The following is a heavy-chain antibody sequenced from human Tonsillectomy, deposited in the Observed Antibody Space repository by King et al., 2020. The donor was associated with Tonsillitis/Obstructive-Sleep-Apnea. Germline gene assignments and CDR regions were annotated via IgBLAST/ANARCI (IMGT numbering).Heavy chain of an antibody. V-gene: IGHV5-51*01. Sequence: QLVQSGAEVKKPGESLKISCKGSGYSFTSYWIGWVRQMPGKGLEWMGIIYPGDSDTRYSRSFQGQVTISADKSISTAYRQWGSLKASDTAMYYCARHRVWADTAMXVGNYYYYMDVXGKGTTVTVSS. D-gene: IGHD5-18*01. CDR1: GYSFTSYW. CDR2: IYPGDSDT. J-gene: IGHJ6*03. CDR3: ARHRVWADTAMXVGNYYYYMDV.